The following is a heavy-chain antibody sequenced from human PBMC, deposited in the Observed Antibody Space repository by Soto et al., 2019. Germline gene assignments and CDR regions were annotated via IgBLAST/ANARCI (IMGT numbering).Heavy chain of an antibody. J-gene: IGHJ5*02. Sequence: SETLSLTCTVYGGSVSSGSYYWSWIRQPPGKGLEWIGYIYYSGSTNYNPSLKSRVTISVDTSKNQFSLKLSSVTAADTAVYYCATYYDFWLGFDPWGQGTLVTVSS. CDR1: GGSVSSGSYY. CDR3: ATYYDFWLGFDP. CDR2: IYYSGST. D-gene: IGHD3-3*01. V-gene: IGHV4-61*01.